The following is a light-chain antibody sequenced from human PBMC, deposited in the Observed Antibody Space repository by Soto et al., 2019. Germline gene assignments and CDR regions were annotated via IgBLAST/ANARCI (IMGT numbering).Light chain of an antibody. CDR1: QSINSNY. CDR3: QQYGSSPT. CDR2: DTS. Sequence: EIVLTQSPATVSLSPGERATLSCGASQSINSNYLAWYQQKPGLAPRLVIYDTSRRAPGIPDRLTGSGSGTDFTLTISRLEPEDSAIYYCQQYGSSPTFGQGTRLRL. V-gene: IGKV3D-20*01. J-gene: IGKJ5*01.